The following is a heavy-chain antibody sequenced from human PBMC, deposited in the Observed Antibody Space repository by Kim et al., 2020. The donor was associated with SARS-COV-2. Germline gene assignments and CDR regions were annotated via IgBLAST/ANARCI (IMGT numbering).Heavy chain of an antibody. CDR2: ISWNSGSI. CDR1: GFTFDDYA. V-gene: IGHV3-9*01. J-gene: IGHJ1*01. Sequence: GGSLRLSCAASGFTFDDYAMHWVRQAPGKGLEWVSGISWNSGSIGYADSVKGRFTISRDNAKNSLYLQMNSLRAEDTALYYCAKSLSSSFHDYGDYAEYFQHWGQGTLVTVSS. CDR3: AKSLSSSFHDYGDYAEYFQH. D-gene: IGHD4-17*01.